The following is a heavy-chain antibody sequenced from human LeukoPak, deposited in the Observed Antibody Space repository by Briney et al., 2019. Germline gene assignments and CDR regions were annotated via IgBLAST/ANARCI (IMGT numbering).Heavy chain of an antibody. CDR3: TRDRSRAEDD. Sequence: GGSLRLSCAASGFTFSGHWMSWVRQAPGKGLEWVANINQGGSDKYYVDSVKGRFTISRDNANNLLYLQMNSLRGEDTAVCYCTRDRSRAEDDWGQGPLVTVSS. J-gene: IGHJ4*02. V-gene: IGHV3-7*01. CDR1: GFTFSGHW. D-gene: IGHD1-14*01. CDR2: INQGGSDK.